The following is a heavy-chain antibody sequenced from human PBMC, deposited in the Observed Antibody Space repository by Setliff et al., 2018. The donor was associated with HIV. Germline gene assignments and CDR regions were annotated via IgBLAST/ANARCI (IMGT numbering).Heavy chain of an antibody. D-gene: IGHD3-3*01. J-gene: IGHJ4*02. CDR2: IKTEAEGYAT. CDR3: TTGLMTVFGVITDC. V-gene: IGHV3-73*01. Sequence: GGSLRLSCGASGFTFSGSPMHWVRQASGKGLEWVGRIKTEAEGYATAYAASVKGRFTISRDDSKSTLYLQMNSLKSEDTALYYCTTGLMTVFGVITDCWGQGALVTVSS. CDR1: GFTFSGSP.